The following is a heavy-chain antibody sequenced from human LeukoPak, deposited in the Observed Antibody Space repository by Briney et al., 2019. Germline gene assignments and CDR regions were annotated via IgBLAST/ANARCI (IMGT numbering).Heavy chain of an antibody. J-gene: IGHJ4*02. CDR2: INHSGST. CDR1: GGSISSYY. D-gene: IGHD6-13*01. CDR3: ARGIAGRDY. V-gene: IGHV4-34*01. Sequence: PSDTLSLTCTVSGGSISSYYWSWIRQPPGKGLEWIGEINHSGSTNYNPSLKSRVTISVDTSKNQFSLKLSSVTAADTAVYYCARGIAGRDYWGQGTLVTVSS.